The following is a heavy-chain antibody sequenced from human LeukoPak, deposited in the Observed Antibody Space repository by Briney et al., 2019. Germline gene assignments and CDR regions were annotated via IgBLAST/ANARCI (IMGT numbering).Heavy chain of an antibody. Sequence: GGSLRLSCAASGFTFSSYAMSWVRQAPGKGLEWVSAISGSGGSTYYADSVKGRFTISRDNAKNSLYLQMNSLRAEDTAVYYCARDRRTTVTTSVSYYYMDVWGKGTTVTVSS. CDR1: GFTFSSYA. V-gene: IGHV3-23*01. CDR3: ARDRRTTVTTSVSYYYMDV. CDR2: ISGSGGST. D-gene: IGHD4-17*01. J-gene: IGHJ6*03.